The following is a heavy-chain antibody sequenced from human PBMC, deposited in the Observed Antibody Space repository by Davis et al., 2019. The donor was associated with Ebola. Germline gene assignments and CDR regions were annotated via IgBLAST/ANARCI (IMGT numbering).Heavy chain of an antibody. CDR1: GFTFSSYG. Sequence: GESLKISCAASGFTFSSYGMHWVPQAPGKGLEWVAVIWYDGSNKYQPDSVKGRFNISRDNSKNTLYLQMNSLRAEDTAVYYCARDFTMVRGVPDYWGQGTLVTVSS. CDR3: ARDFTMVRGVPDY. D-gene: IGHD3-10*01. CDR2: IWYDGSNK. J-gene: IGHJ4*02. V-gene: IGHV3-33*01.